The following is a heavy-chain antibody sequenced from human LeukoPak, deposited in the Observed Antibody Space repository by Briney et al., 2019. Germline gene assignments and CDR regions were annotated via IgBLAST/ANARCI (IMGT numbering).Heavy chain of an antibody. V-gene: IGHV4-59*01. CDR3: VRSYDTSGYFHAFHI. CDR2: IYYSGST. Sequence: SETLSLTCTVSGGSISFYYWSWIRQPPGKGLEWIGYIYYSGSTTYNPSLKSRVTISVDASKTQFSLKLSSVTAADTVMYYCVRSYDTSGYFHAFHIWGQGTEVTVSS. J-gene: IGHJ3*02. D-gene: IGHD3-22*01. CDR1: GGSISFYY.